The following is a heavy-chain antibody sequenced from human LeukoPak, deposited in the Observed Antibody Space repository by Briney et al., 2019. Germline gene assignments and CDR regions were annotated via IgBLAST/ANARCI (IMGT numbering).Heavy chain of an antibody. CDR1: VYTFTSYD. J-gene: IGHJ6*02. D-gene: IGHD3-10*01. Sequence: ASVKVSCKASVYTFTSYDIYWVRQATGQGLEWMGWMNPNSGNTGYAQKFQGRVTMTRNTSISTAYMELSSLRCEDTAVYYCARDYGSGSYYYYYYYGMDVWGQGTTVTVSS. CDR2: MNPNSGNT. V-gene: IGHV1-8*01. CDR3: ARDYGSGSYYYYYYYGMDV.